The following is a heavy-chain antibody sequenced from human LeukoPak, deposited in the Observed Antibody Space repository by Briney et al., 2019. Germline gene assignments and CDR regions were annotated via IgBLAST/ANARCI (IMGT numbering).Heavy chain of an antibody. CDR2: ISGSDGST. CDR1: GGSISSYY. Sequence: ETLSLTCTVSGGSISSYYWSWVRQAPGKGLEWVSTISGSDGSTNYADSVKGRFSISRDNPKNTLYLQMKSLRAEDTAVYYCAKELYGWYYDYWGQGTLVTVSS. J-gene: IGHJ4*02. CDR3: AKELYGWYYDY. D-gene: IGHD6-19*01. V-gene: IGHV3-23*01.